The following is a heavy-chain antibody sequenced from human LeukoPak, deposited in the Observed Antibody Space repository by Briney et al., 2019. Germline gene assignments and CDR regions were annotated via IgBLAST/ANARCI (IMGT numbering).Heavy chain of an antibody. Sequence: ASVKVSCKASGYTFTGYYMHWVRQAPGQGLEWMGWINPNSGGTNYAQKFQGRVTMTRDTSISTAYVELSRLRSDDTAVYYCARSIAAAVMSFEYWGQGTLVTVSS. D-gene: IGHD6-13*01. CDR3: ARSIAAAVMSFEY. J-gene: IGHJ4*02. CDR2: INPNSGGT. V-gene: IGHV1-2*02. CDR1: GYTFTGYY.